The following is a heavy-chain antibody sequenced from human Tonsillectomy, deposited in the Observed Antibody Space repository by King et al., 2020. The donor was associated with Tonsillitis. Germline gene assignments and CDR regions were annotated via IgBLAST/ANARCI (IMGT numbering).Heavy chain of an antibody. D-gene: IGHD1-26*01. CDR2: ISWNSGRL. J-gene: IGHJ4*02. V-gene: IGHV3-9*01. Sequence: QLEQSGGGLVQPGRSLRLACAASGFIFDDYAMHWVRQAPGKGLEWVSGISWNSGRLDYMDSVKGRFTISRDNAKNSLYLQMNSLRAEDTALYYCAKDIFPRQWEPLPFDYWGQGTLVTVSS. CDR1: GFIFDDYA. CDR3: AKDIFPRQWEPLPFDY.